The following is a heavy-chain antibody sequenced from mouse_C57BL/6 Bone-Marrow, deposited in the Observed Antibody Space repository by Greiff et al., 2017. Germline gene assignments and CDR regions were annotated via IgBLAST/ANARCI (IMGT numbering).Heavy chain of an antibody. Sequence: VQLQQSGAELVKPGASVKLSCKASGYTFTEYTIHWVKQRSGQGLEWIGWFYPGSGSIKYNEKFKDKATLTADKSSSTVYMELSRLTSEDSAVYFCARHEDRYYGSSYQSAMDYWGQGTSVTVSS. D-gene: IGHD1-1*01. CDR1: GYTFTEYT. V-gene: IGHV1-62-2*01. CDR2: FYPGSGSI. CDR3: ARHEDRYYGSSYQSAMDY. J-gene: IGHJ4*01.